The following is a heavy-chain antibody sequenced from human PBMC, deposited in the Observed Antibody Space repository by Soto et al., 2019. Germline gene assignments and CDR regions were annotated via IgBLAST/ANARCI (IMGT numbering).Heavy chain of an antibody. Sequence: EAHLVGSGGGLVQPGGSLRLSCAASGFAGSANYLSWVRQAPGKGLEWVSLIYSGGDTDYAYSVRGRFTISRDNSKNTLYLQMNSLKAEDTAVYYCATRMTTAPYWGQGALVNVSS. CDR3: ATRMTTAPY. CDR2: IYSGGDT. CDR1: GFAGSANY. D-gene: IGHD4-17*01. V-gene: IGHV3-66*01. J-gene: IGHJ4*02.